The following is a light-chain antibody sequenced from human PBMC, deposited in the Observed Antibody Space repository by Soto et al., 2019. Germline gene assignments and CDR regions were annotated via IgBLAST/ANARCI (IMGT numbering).Light chain of an antibody. CDR2: EVT. CDR1: SSDIGRYNF. V-gene: IGLV2-14*01. Sequence: QSVLTQPASVSGSPGQSITISCTGTSSDIGRYNFVSWYQQHPGKAPKLLVYEVTNRPSGVSNRFSGSKSGNTASLTIFGLQTEDEADYYCSSYTSVTTFVVFGTGTKVTGL. J-gene: IGLJ1*01. CDR3: SSYTSVTTFVV.